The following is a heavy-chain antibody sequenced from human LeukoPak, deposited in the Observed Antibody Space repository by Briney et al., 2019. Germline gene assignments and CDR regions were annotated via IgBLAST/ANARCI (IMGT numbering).Heavy chain of an antibody. J-gene: IGHJ4*02. CDR1: GFSLSTSGVG. Sequence: SGPTLVKPTQTLTLTCTFSGFSLSTSGVGVGWIRQPPGKALEWLALIYWNDDKRYSPSLKSRLTITKDTSKNQVVLTMTNMDPVDTATYYCAHRPVLPWFGELSYFDYWGQGTLVTVSS. CDR2: IYWNDDK. D-gene: IGHD3-10*01. CDR3: AHRPVLPWFGELSYFDY. V-gene: IGHV2-5*01.